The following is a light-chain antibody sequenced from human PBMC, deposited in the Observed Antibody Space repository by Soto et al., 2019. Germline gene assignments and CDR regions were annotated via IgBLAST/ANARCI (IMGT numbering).Light chain of an antibody. Sequence: QSALTQPASVSGSPGQSITISCTGTSSDVGGYNYVSWYQQHPGKAPKLMIYEVSNRPSGVSNRFSGSKSGNTASLTISGLQYEDEADYYCSSYTSRSTVVFGGGTKLTVL. CDR2: EVS. CDR3: SSYTSRSTVV. CDR1: SSDVGGYNY. V-gene: IGLV2-14*01. J-gene: IGLJ2*01.